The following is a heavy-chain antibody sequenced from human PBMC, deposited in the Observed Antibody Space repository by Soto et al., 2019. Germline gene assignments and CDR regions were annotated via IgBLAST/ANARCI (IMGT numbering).Heavy chain of an antibody. D-gene: IGHD6-19*01. CDR1: GFTFSSYA. CDR2: ISGSGGST. Sequence: EVQLLESGGGLVQPGGSLRLSCAASGFTFSSYAMSWVRQAPGKGLEWVSAISGSGGSTYYADSVKGRFTISRDNSKNTLYLQMNSLRAEDTAVYYCAKAAQWMVISAVLFDYWGQGTLVTVSS. J-gene: IGHJ4*02. CDR3: AKAAQWMVISAVLFDY. V-gene: IGHV3-23*01.